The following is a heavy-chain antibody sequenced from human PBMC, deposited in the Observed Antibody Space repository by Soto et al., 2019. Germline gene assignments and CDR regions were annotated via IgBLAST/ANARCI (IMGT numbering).Heavy chain of an antibody. J-gene: IGHJ4*02. D-gene: IGHD2-2*01. V-gene: IGHV3-15*07. Sequence: GGSLRLSCAASGFTFSNAWINWVRQAPGKGLEWVGRIKSKTDGGTTDFAAPVKGRFAIDRDNSKNTVYLQMDSLRAEDTAVYYCAREDIVGVPAAPKGFFDYWGQGTLVTVSS. CDR2: IKSKTDGGTT. CDR1: GFTFSNAW. CDR3: AREDIVGVPAAPKGFFDY.